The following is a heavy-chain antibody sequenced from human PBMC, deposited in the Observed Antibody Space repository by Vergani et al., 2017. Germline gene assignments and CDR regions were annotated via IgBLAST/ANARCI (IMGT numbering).Heavy chain of an antibody. V-gene: IGHV4-39*01. CDR1: GGSISSSSYY. CDR2: IYYSGST. Sequence: QLQLQESGPGLVKPSETLSLTCTVSGGSISSSSYYWGWIRQPPGKGLEWIGSIYYSGSTYYNQSLKSRVTISVDTSKNQFSLKLSSVTAADTAVYYCASGLPEITIFGGVFDYWGQGTLVTVSS. J-gene: IGHJ4*02. CDR3: ASGLPEITIFGGVFDY. D-gene: IGHD3-3*01.